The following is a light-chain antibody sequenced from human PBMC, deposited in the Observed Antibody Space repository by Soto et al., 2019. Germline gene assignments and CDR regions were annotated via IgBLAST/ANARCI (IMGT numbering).Light chain of an antibody. CDR2: DAS. J-gene: IGKJ1*01. CDR3: QQCYMGWT. V-gene: IGKV1-5*01. CDR1: QSIGRF. Sequence: DIQMTQSPSTLSASVGDRVTITCRASQSIGRFLAWYQHQPGKAPKLLIYDASTLESGVPSRFSGTGSGTEFTFSITSLQPKDFGTYYCQQCYMGWTFGQGTKVDFK.